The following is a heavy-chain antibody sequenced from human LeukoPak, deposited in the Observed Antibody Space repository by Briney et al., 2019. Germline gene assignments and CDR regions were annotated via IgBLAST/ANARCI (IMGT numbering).Heavy chain of an antibody. CDR1: GYTFTSYD. V-gene: IGHV1-69*06. D-gene: IGHD6-13*01. CDR3: ARERDLAAAGHYFDY. CDR2: IIPIFGTA. J-gene: IGHJ4*02. Sequence: ASVKVSCKASGYTFTSYDISWVRQAPGQGLEWMGGIIPIFGTANYAQKFQGRVTITADKSTSTAYMELSSLRSEDTAVYYCARERDLAAAGHYFDYWGQGTLVTVSS.